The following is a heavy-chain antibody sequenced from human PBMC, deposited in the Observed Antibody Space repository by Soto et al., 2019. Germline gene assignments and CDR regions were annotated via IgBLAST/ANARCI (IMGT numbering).Heavy chain of an antibody. CDR1: GGTFSSYA. CDR2: IIPIFGTA. CDR3: ASRDGYNGGIFDY. Sequence: QVQLVQSGAEVKKPGSSVTVSCKASGGTFSSYAISWVRQAPGQGLEWMGGIIPIFGTANYAQKFQGRVTITADESTSKAYMELSSLRSEDTAVYYFASRDGYNGGIFDYWGQGTLVTVSS. V-gene: IGHV1-69*01. J-gene: IGHJ4*02. D-gene: IGHD5-12*01.